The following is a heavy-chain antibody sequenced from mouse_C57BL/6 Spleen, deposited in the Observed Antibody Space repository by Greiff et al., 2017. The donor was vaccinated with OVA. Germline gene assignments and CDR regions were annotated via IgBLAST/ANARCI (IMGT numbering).Heavy chain of an antibody. CDR1: GYTFTSYW. V-gene: IGHV1-72*01. CDR2: IDPNSGGT. J-gene: IGHJ2*01. Sequence: QQSCKASGYTFTSYWMHWVKQRPGRGLAWIGRIDPNSGGTMYNEKFKSKATLNVDKPSSSAYMQRSSMTYEDSAVYYCAREVNWDGFDCWGTGTTLTVAS. CDR3: AREVNWDGFDC. D-gene: IGHD4-1*01.